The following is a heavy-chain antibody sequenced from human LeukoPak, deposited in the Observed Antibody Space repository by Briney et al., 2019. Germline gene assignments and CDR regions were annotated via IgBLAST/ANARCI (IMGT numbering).Heavy chain of an antibody. CDR3: VRLARADAFDI. Sequence: SETLSLTCTVSGYSISSGYFWGWIRQPPGKGLEWIGYIYYSGSTNYNPSLKSRVTISVDTSKNQFSLKLSSVTAADTAVYYCVRLARADAFDIWGQGTMVTVSS. V-gene: IGHV4-38-2*02. J-gene: IGHJ3*02. D-gene: IGHD3-10*01. CDR2: IYYSGST. CDR1: GYSISSGYF.